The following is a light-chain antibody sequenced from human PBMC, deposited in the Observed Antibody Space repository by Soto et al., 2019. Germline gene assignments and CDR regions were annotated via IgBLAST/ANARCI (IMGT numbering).Light chain of an antibody. Sequence: DLQMTQSPPSLSASVGDRVTITCRASQSISRNLNWHQQKPGKAPKLLIYAASSLQSGVPARFSGSGSGTEFTLTITSLQPEDVATYFCQQSYSTPFTFGPGTKVDIK. J-gene: IGKJ3*01. CDR2: AAS. CDR3: QQSYSTPFT. V-gene: IGKV1-39*01. CDR1: QSISRN.